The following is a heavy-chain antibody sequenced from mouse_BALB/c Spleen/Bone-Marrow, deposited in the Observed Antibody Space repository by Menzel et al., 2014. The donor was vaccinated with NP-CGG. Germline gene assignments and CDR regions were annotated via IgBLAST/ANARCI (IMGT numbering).Heavy chain of an antibody. CDR3: ARALIVFDY. Sequence: EVQRVESGGGLVQPGGSLRLSCATSGFTFTDYYMSWVRQPPGKALEWLGFIRNKANGYTTEYSASVKGRFTISRDNSQSILYLQMNTPRAEDSATYYCARALIVFDYWGQGTTLTVSS. CDR1: GFTFTDYY. V-gene: IGHV7-3*02. CDR2: IRNKANGYTT. J-gene: IGHJ2*01.